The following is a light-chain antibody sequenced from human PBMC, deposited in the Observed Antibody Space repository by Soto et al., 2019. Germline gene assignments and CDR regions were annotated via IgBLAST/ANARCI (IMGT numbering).Light chain of an antibody. CDR1: QSVSSSF. Sequence: EIVLTQSPGTLSLSPGERATLSCRASQSVSSSFLAWHQQKPGQAPRLLIYGASSRPTGIPVRFSGSESGTDLTLTISRLEPEDFAVYYCQQYGSSPRTFGQGTKVEIK. J-gene: IGKJ1*01. V-gene: IGKV3-20*01. CDR3: QQYGSSPRT. CDR2: GAS.